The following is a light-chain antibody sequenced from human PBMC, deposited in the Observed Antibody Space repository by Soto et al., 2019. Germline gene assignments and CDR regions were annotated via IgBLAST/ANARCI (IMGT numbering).Light chain of an antibody. CDR2: GAS. CDR3: QHYNSYPWT. J-gene: IGKJ1*01. V-gene: IGKV1-5*03. CDR1: QNIDRW. Sequence: DIQMTQSPSTLSASVGDRVTMTCRASQNIDRWLAWYQQKPGKAPNLLIYGASSLESGVPSRFSGSGSGTEFTLTISSLRPDDFATYYCQHYNSYPWTFGQGTKVEIK.